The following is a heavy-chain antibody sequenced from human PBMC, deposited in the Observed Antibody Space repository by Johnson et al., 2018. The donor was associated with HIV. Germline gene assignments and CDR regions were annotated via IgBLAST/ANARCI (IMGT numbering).Heavy chain of an antibody. D-gene: IGHD6-13*01. CDR3: ARVRQRLVSGAFDI. CDR2: ISYGGSNK. J-gene: IGHJ3*02. CDR1: GFTFSSFA. V-gene: IGHV3-30-3*01. Sequence: VQVVESGGGLVQPGGSLRLSCAASGFTFSSFAMHWVRQAPGKGLEWVAVISYGGSNKYYADSVKGRFTISRDNSKKTLSLQMNSLGAEDTAVYYCARVRQRLVSGAFDIWGQGTMVTVSS.